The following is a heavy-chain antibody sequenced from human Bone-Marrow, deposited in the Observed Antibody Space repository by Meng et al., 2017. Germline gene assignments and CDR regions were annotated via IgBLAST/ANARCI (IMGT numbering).Heavy chain of an antibody. CDR1: GFTFSSHA. J-gene: IGHJ4*02. Sequence: EVQLLESGGGLVQPGGSLRLSCEASGFTFSSHAMTWVRQVPGKGLEWVSSISGSGASTYYADSVRGRFTISRDNSKNTLYLQMSSLRAEDTAVYFCAKDSHGVAAPDYWGQGTLVTVSS. V-gene: IGHV3-23*01. CDR2: ISGSGAST. D-gene: IGHD2-8*01. CDR3: AKDSHGVAAPDY.